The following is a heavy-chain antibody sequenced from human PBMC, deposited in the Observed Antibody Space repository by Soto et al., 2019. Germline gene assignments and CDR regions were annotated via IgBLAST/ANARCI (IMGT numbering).Heavy chain of an antibody. CDR1: GFTFTSYA. CDR3: AKAGFSSSWSPTYFDY. V-gene: IGHV3-23*01. J-gene: IGHJ4*01. CDR2: ISGTGYNT. D-gene: IGHD6-13*01. Sequence: EVQLLESGGGLVKPGGSLRLSCAASGFTFTSYAMNWVRLAPGKGLEWVSSISGTGYNTYYADSVKGRFTISRDNTKNPLYLQMNSLIAEDTAVYYCAKAGFSSSWSPTYFDYWGHGTLVTVSS.